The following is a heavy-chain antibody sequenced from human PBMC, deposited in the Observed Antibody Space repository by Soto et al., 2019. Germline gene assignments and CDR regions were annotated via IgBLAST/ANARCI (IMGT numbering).Heavy chain of an antibody. J-gene: IGHJ4*02. CDR2: IRSKANSYAT. CDR1: GLTFSGSA. CDR3: TPQWLNY. Sequence: EVQLVESGGGLVQPGRSLKLSCAASGLTFSGSAMHWVRQASGKGLEWVGRIRSKANSYATTYAASVKGRFTISRDDSKNTAYLQMNSLKTEDTAVYYCTPQWLNYWGQGTLVTVSS. D-gene: IGHD5-12*01. V-gene: IGHV3-73*01.